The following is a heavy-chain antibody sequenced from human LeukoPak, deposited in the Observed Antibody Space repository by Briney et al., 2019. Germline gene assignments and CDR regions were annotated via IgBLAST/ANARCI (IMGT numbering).Heavy chain of an antibody. Sequence: GGSLRLSCAAAAFTFSSYAMSWVRQAPGKGLEWVSAISGSGGSTYYADSVKGRFTISRDSSKNTLYLQMNSLRAEDTAVYYCAKRFPYSSSWFADYWGQGTLVTVSS. CDR1: AFTFSSYA. CDR2: ISGSGGST. CDR3: AKRFPYSSSWFADY. J-gene: IGHJ4*02. V-gene: IGHV3-23*01. D-gene: IGHD6-13*01.